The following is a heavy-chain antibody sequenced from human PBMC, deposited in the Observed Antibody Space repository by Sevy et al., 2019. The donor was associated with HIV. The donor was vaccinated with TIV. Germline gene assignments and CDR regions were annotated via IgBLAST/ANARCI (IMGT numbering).Heavy chain of an antibody. CDR1: GFTFSSYE. Sequence: GGSLRLSCAASGFTFSSYEMNWVRQAPGKGLEWVSYISSTGSTIYYADSVKGRFTISRDNAKNSLYLQMSSLRAEDTAVYYCATDAPGSSIVDFWGQGTLVTVSS. V-gene: IGHV3-48*03. J-gene: IGHJ4*02. D-gene: IGHD6-13*01. CDR2: ISSTGSTI. CDR3: ATDAPGSSIVDF.